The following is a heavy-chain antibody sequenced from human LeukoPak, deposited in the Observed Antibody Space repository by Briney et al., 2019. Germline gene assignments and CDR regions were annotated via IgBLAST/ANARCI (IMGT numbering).Heavy chain of an antibody. D-gene: IGHD6-13*01. CDR1: GFTFSTHA. Sequence: GGSLRLSCAASGFTFSTHAMSWVRQAPGKGLEWVSDISASGGSTYYADSVKGRVTFSRDNSKNTLYLQMRSLRADDTAVYYCAKGPRQQLVTRFDNWGQGTLVTVSS. CDR2: ISASGGST. J-gene: IGHJ4*02. V-gene: IGHV3-23*01. CDR3: AKGPRQQLVTRFDN.